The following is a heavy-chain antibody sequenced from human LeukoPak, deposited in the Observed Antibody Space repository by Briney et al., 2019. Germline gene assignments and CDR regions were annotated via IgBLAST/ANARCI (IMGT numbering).Heavy chain of an antibody. V-gene: IGHV4-4*07. D-gene: IGHD6-13*01. Sequence: SETLSLTCTVSGDSISNYYWTWIRQPAGKGLEWIGRIYSSGSTNYNPSLKSRVTMSVDMSRDQSSLKLSSVTAADTAVYYCARSQPPYSSRWYYFDFWGQGTLVTVSS. CDR3: ARSQPPYSSRWYYFDF. J-gene: IGHJ4*02. CDR1: GDSISNYY. CDR2: IYSSGST.